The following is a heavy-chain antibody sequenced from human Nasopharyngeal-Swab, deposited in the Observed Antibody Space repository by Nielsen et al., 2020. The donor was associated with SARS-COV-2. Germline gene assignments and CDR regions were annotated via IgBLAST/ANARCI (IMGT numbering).Heavy chain of an antibody. D-gene: IGHD1-14*01. Sequence: WIRQPPGKGLEWIGYIYYSGSAYYNPSLKSRVTISVDTSKNQFSLNLISVTAADAAVYYCARVGRVIDYWGQGTLVTVSS. CDR2: IYYSGSA. V-gene: IGHV4-30-4*01. CDR3: ARVGRVIDY. J-gene: IGHJ4*02.